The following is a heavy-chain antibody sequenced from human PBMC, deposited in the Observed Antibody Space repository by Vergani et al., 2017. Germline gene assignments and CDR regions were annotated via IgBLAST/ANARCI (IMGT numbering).Heavy chain of an antibody. J-gene: IGHJ4*02. CDR2: IYPGDSDT. D-gene: IGHD2-2*01. V-gene: IGHV5-51*03. CDR1: GYSFTSYW. Sequence: EVQLAQSGAEVKKPGESLKISCKGSGYSFTSYWIGWVRQMPGKGLEWMGIIYPGDSDTRYSPSFQGQVTISADKSISTAYLQWSSLKASDTAMYYCARRELYCSSTSCSFDYWGQGTLVTVSS. CDR3: ARRELYCSSTSCSFDY.